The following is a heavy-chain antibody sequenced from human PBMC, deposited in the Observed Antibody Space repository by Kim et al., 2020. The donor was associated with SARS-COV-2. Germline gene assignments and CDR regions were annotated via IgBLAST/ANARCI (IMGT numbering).Heavy chain of an antibody. D-gene: IGHD3-22*01. CDR3: ARDRGDYYDSSGANNWFDP. CDR2: INAGNGNT. J-gene: IGHJ5*02. Sequence: ASVKVSCKASGYTFTSYAMHWVRQAPGQRLEWMGWINAGNGNTKYSQKFQGRVTITRDTSASTAYMELSSLRSEDTAVYYCARDRGDYYDSSGANNWFDPWGQGTLVTVSS. V-gene: IGHV1-3*01. CDR1: GYTFTSYA.